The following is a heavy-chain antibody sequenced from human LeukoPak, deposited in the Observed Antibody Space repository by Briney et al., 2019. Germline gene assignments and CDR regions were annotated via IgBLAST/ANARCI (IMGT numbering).Heavy chain of an antibody. CDR2: ISGSGGST. Sequence: PGGSLRLSCAASGFTFSSYSMNWVRQAPGKGLEWVSAISGSGGSTYYADSVKGRFTISRDNSKNTLYLQMSSLRAEDTAVYYCAKDALIARLGAAFDIWGQGTMVTVSS. J-gene: IGHJ3*02. V-gene: IGHV3-23*01. D-gene: IGHD6-25*01. CDR3: AKDALIARLGAAFDI. CDR1: GFTFSSYS.